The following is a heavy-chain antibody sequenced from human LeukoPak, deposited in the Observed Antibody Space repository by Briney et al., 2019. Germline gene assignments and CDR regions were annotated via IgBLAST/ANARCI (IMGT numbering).Heavy chain of an antibody. V-gene: IGHV1-69*04. CDR2: IIPILGIA. D-gene: IGHD2-2*01. CDR1: GCTFSSYA. Sequence: GASVKVSCKASGCTFSSYAISWVRQAPGQGLEWMGRIIPILGIANYTQKFQGRVTITADKSTSTAYMELSSLRSEDTAVYYCARDLRCSSTSCHNNYYYYGMDVWGQGTMVTVSS. CDR3: ARDLRCSSTSCHNNYYYYGMDV. J-gene: IGHJ6*02.